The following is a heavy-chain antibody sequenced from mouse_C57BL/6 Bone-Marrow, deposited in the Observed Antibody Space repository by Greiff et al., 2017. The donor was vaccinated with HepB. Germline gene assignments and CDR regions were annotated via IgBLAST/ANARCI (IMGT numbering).Heavy chain of an antibody. D-gene: IGHD1-1*01. Sequence: VQGVESGAELARPGASVKLSCKASGYTFTSYGISWVKQRTGQGLEWIGEIYPRSGNTYYNEKFKGKATLTADKSSSTAYMELRSLTSEDSAVYFCARNGSGYFDVWGTGTTVTVSS. CDR2: IYPRSGNT. CDR3: ARNGSGYFDV. CDR1: GYTFTSYG. J-gene: IGHJ1*03. V-gene: IGHV1-81*01.